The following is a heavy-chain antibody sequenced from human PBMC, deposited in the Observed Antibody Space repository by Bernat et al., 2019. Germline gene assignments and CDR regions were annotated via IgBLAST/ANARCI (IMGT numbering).Heavy chain of an antibody. J-gene: IGHJ6*02. CDR1: GFTFSSYA. CDR3: ARDRARVAVAGLPYPGDV. Sequence: GQLVESGGGLVKPGESLRLSCAASGFTFSSYAMHWVRQAPGKGLEWVAVISYDGSNKYYADSVKGRFTISRDNSKNTLYLQMNSLRAEDTAVYYCARDRARVAVAGLPYPGDVWGQGTTVTVSS. CDR2: ISYDGSNK. V-gene: IGHV3-30-3*01. D-gene: IGHD6-19*01.